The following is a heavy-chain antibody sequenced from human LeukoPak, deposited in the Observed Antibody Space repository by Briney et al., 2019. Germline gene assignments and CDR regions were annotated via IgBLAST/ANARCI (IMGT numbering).Heavy chain of an antibody. J-gene: IGHJ3*02. CDR1: GFTFTSSA. D-gene: IGHD3-22*01. V-gene: IGHV1-58*02. CDR3: AAASMIRGAFDI. CDR2: IVVGSGNT. Sequence: SVKVSCKASGFTFTSSAMQWVRQARGQRLEWIGWIVVGSGNTNYAQKFQERVTITRDMSTSTAYVELSSLRSEDTAVYYCAAASMIRGAFDIWGQGTMVTVSS.